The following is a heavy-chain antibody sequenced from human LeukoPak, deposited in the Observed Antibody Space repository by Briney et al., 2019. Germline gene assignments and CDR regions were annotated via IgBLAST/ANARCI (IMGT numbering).Heavy chain of an antibody. J-gene: IGHJ4*02. CDR2: IYYSGST. CDR1: GGSISSGGYY. V-gene: IGHV4-31*03. D-gene: IGHD3-10*01. CDR3: ARGPNYGSGTSFDY. Sequence: SQTLSLTCTVSGGSISSGGYYWSWLRQHPGKGLEWIGYIYYSGSTYYNPSLKSRVTISVDTSKNQFSLKLSSVTAADTAVYYCARGPNYGSGTSFDYWGQGTLVTVSS.